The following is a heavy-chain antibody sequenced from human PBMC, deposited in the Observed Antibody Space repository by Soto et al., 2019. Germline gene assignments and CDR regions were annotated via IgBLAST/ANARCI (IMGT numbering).Heavy chain of an antibody. V-gene: IGHV4-4*07. CDR3: GRDNSGFWGGYFVS. CDR2: VVTSGTT. D-gene: IGHD3-3*01. CDR1: AHSISAYY. Sequence: SETLALTCTVSAHSISAYYWSGIRQPAGKDLVWIGHVVTSGTTNYTPSLKSRVSMSLDTAKNQFSLKLRSVTAADPAVYYCGRDNSGFWGGYFVSGGQGKLVTVSS. J-gene: IGHJ4*02.